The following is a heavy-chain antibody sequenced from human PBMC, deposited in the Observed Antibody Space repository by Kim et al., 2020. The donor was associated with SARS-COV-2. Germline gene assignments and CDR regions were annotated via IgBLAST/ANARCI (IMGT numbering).Heavy chain of an antibody. V-gene: IGHV3-15*01. Sequence: GGSLRLSCAASGFTFSNAWMSWVRQAPGKGLEWVGRIKSKTDGGTTDYAAPVKGRFTISRDDSKNTLYLQMNSLKTEDTAVYYCTTDLPYCGGDCYSDYWGQGTLVTVSS. CDR3: TTDLPYCGGDCYSDY. J-gene: IGHJ4*02. CDR1: GFTFSNAW. D-gene: IGHD2-21*02. CDR2: IKSKTDGGTT.